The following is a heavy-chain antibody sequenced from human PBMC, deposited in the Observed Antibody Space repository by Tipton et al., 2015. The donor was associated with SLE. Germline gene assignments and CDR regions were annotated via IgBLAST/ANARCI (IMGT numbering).Heavy chain of an antibody. D-gene: IGHD1-26*01. CDR2: IYYTGST. V-gene: IGHV4-31*03. CDR3: ARGGGSYYDY. Sequence: TLSLTCTVSGGSISSRGYYWSWIRQHPGKGLEWIGYIYYTGSTYYNPSLKSRVTISVDTPKNQFSLKLSSVTAADTAVYYCARGGGSYYDYWGQGTLVTVSS. J-gene: IGHJ4*02. CDR1: GGSISSRGYY.